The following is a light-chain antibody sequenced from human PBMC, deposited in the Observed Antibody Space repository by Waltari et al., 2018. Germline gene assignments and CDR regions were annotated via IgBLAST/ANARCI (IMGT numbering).Light chain of an antibody. V-gene: IGLV2-14*03. CDR1: TSDVVGYNY. CDR3: SSYSSSSTWV. Sequence: QSALTHPASVSGSPGKPIPIPCTGTTSDVVGYNYFSCYHKHQGKAPKLMIYDFSNRPSGVSTRFSGSKSGNTASLTISGLQAEDEADYYCSSYSSSSTWVFGGGTRLTVL. CDR2: DFS. J-gene: IGLJ3*02.